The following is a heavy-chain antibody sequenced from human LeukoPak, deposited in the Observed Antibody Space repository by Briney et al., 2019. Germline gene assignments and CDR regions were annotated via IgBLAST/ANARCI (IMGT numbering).Heavy chain of an antibody. J-gene: IGHJ1*01. CDR2: IIPIFGTA. CDR1: GGTFSSYA. CDR3: ARGDLPAALPEYFQH. V-gene: IGHV1-69*13. Sequence: SVKVSCKASGGTFSSYAISWVRQAPGQGLEWMGGIIPIFGTANYAQKFQGRVTITADESTSTAYMELSSLRSEDTAVYYCARGDLPAALPEYFQHWGQSTLVTVSS. D-gene: IGHD2-2*01.